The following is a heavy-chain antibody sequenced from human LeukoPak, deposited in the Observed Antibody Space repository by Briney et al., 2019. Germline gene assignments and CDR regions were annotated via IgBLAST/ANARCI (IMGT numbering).Heavy chain of an antibody. D-gene: IGHD3-16*02. V-gene: IGHV3-74*01. CDR1: GLTFSSYW. J-gene: IGHJ3*02. CDR2: INTDGGT. Sequence: QPGGSLRLSCAASGLTFSSYWMHWVRQAPGKGLVWVSRINTDGGTVYADSVRGRFTISRGNAKNTLYLQMNSLRAEDTAVHYCASFRSTDIWAKGQRSPSLQ. CDR3: ASFRSTDI.